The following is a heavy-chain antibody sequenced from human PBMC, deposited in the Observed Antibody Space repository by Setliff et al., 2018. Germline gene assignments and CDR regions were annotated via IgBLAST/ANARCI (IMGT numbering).Heavy chain of an antibody. CDR2: IKQDGSEK. Sequence: GGSLRLSCIASGFTFSSYSMSWVRQAPGKGLEWVANIKQDGSEKYYVDSVKGRFTISRDNSKNTLYLQMNSLSAEDTAVYYCARTCSGSTCHAGLDYWGQGIPVTVSS. V-gene: IGHV3-7*01. J-gene: IGHJ4*02. CDR3: ARTCSGSTCHAGLDY. D-gene: IGHD6-19*01. CDR1: GFTFSSYS.